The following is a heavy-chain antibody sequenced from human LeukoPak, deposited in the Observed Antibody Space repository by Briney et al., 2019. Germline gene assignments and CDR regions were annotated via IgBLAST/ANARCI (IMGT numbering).Heavy chain of an antibody. CDR3: ARDKRGGLDY. CDR2: IYYSGST. V-gene: IGHV4-59*01. J-gene: IGHJ4*02. CDR1: GGSISSYY. D-gene: IGHD2-15*01. Sequence: SETLSLTCTVSGGSISSYYWSWIRQPPGKGLEWIGYIYYSGSTNYNPSLKSRVTISVDTSKNQFSLKLSSVTAADTAVYYCARDKRGGLDYWGQGTLVTVSS.